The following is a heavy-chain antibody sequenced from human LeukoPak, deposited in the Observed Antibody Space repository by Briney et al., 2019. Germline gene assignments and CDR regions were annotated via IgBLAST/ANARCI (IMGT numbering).Heavy chain of an antibody. Sequence: PSETLSLTCTVSGGSISSSSYYWGWIRQPPGKGLEWIGSIYYSGSTYYNPSLKSRVTISVDTSKNQFSLKLSSVTAADTAVYYCARRERWLHSHYWGQGTLVTVSS. CDR1: GGSISSSSYY. D-gene: IGHD5-24*01. CDR3: ARRERWLHSHY. CDR2: IYYSGST. J-gene: IGHJ4*02. V-gene: IGHV4-39*01.